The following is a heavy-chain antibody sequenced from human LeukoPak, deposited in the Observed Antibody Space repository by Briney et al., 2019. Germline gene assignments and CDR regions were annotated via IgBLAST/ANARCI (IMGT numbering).Heavy chain of an antibody. D-gene: IGHD1-26*01. V-gene: IGHV3-49*04. CDR1: GFTFGDYA. CDR3: TSGVGATNDY. J-gene: IGHJ4*02. Sequence: GGSLRLSCTASGFTFGDYAMSWVRQAPGKGLEWVGFIRSKAYGGTTEYAASVKGRFTISRDDSKSIAYLQMNSLKTEDTAVYYCTSGVGATNDYWGQGTLITVSS. CDR2: IRSKAYGGTT.